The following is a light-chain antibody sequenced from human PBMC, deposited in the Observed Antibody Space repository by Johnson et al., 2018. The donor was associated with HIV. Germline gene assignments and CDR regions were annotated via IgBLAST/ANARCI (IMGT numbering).Light chain of an antibody. Sequence: QSVLTQPPSVSAAPGQKVTISCSGSSSNIGNNYVSWYQQLPGTAPKLLIYESNKRPSGIPDRFSGSKSGTSATLGITGRQTGDEADYYCGAWDSRLSVCFFGPGTKFTVV. CDR3: GAWDSRLSVCF. J-gene: IGLJ1*01. CDR2: ESN. CDR1: SSNIGNNY. V-gene: IGLV1-51*02.